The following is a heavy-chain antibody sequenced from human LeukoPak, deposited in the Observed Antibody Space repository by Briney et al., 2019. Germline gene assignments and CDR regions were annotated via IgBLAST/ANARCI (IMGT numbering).Heavy chain of an antibody. CDR1: GYTFTSYY. D-gene: IGHD6-19*01. V-gene: IGHV1-46*01. Sequence: ASVKVSCKASGYTFTSYYMHWVRRAPGQGLEWMGIINPSGGSTSYAQKFQGRVTMTRDTSTSTVYMELSSLRSEDTAVYYCARRIAVAAPFDYWGQGTLVTVSS. CDR2: INPSGGST. CDR3: ARRIAVAAPFDY. J-gene: IGHJ4*02.